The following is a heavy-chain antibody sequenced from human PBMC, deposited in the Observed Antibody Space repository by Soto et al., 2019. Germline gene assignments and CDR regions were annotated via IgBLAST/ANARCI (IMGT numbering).Heavy chain of an antibody. J-gene: IGHJ4*02. CDR1: GFTFSNAW. Sequence: EVPLVESGGGLVQPGGSLRLSCAASGFTFSNAWMSWVRQAPGKGLEWVGRVIAKSHGGTIDYAAPVKGRFTISRNASIDRLFLQVNSVKAEDTVVYYCATGTGKTDFHYWGQGTLVTVS. CDR3: ATGTGKTDFHY. CDR2: VIAKSHGGTI. D-gene: IGHD2-21*02. V-gene: IGHV3-15*01.